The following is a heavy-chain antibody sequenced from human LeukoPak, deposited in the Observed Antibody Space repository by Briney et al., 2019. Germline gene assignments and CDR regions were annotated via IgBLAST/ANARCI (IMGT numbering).Heavy chain of an antibody. CDR1: GASVSSNSAA. CDR2: TYYRSKWYN. J-gene: IGHJ4*02. Sequence: SQSLALTCAISGASVSSNSAAWNWVIQSPSRGLECLGRTYYRSKWYNDYTLSVKSRITIDPDTSKNQFSLHLNSVTPEDTAVYYCARTVGLYYVDYRGPGTLVTVSS. CDR3: ARTVGLYYVDY. D-gene: IGHD1-26*01. V-gene: IGHV6-1*01.